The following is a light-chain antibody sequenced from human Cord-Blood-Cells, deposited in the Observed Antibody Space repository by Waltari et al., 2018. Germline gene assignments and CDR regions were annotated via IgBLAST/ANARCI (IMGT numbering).Light chain of an antibody. V-gene: IGKV3-11*01. CDR1: QSVSSY. Sequence: EIVLTKSPATLSLSPGGRATLSCRASQSVSSYLAWYQQKPGQAPRLLIYDASNRATGIPARFSGSGSGTDFTLTISSLEPEDFAVYYCQQRSNWPTFGGGTKVEIK. J-gene: IGKJ4*01. CDR3: QQRSNWPT. CDR2: DAS.